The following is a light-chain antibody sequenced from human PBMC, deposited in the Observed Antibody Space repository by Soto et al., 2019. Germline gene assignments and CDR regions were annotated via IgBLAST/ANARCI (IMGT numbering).Light chain of an antibody. Sequence: EILMTQSPATLSASAGDRDTISCRASQNIHSHIAWYQQKPGQAPRLLIYRASIRSAGVPARFSGSGSRTEFTITSSSLQYEDFAVYSCLQYNHLWTFGQGTKVDI. CDR3: LQYNHLWT. CDR1: QNIHSH. J-gene: IGKJ1*01. V-gene: IGKV3-15*01. CDR2: RAS.